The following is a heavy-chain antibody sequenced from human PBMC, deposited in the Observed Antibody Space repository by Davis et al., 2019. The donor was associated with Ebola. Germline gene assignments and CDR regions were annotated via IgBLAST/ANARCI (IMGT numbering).Heavy chain of an antibody. D-gene: IGHD2/OR15-2a*01. V-gene: IGHV3-23*01. CDR3: AKEPDYVLLGY. J-gene: IGHJ4*02. CDR1: GFTFSSYA. Sequence: GESLKISCAASGFTFSSYAMSWVRQAPGKGLEWVSAISGSGGSTYYADSVKGRFTISRDNSKNTLYLQMNSLRAEDTAVYYCAKEPDYVLLGYWGQGTLVTVSS. CDR2: ISGSGGST.